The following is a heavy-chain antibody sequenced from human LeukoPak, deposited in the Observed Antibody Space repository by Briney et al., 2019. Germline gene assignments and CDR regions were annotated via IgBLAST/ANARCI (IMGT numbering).Heavy chain of an antibody. CDR1: GFTFTSYW. CDR3: ARWSGSRHSVDY. Sequence: PGGALRLSCAASGFTFTSYWMTWVRQAPGKGLEWVANIKQDGSEKHSVDSVKGRFTISRDNAKNSLYLQMNSLRAEDTAMYYCARWSGSRHSVDYWGQGTLVTVSS. V-gene: IGHV3-7*04. D-gene: IGHD1-26*01. CDR2: IKQDGSEK. J-gene: IGHJ4*02.